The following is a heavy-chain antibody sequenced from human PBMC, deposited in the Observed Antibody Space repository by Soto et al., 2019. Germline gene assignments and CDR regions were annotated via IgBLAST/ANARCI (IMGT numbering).Heavy chain of an antibody. J-gene: IGHJ4*02. CDR3: ARAPRRFGDIDY. D-gene: IGHD3-16*01. CDR2: IYYSGST. V-gene: IGHV4-59*01. Sequence: QVQLQESGPGLVKPSETLSLTCTVSGGSISSYYWSWIRQPPGKGLEWIGYIYYSGSTNYNPSLKSRVTISVDTSKNQFSLKLSSVTAADTAVYYCARAPRRFGDIDYWGQGTVVTVSS. CDR1: GGSISSYY.